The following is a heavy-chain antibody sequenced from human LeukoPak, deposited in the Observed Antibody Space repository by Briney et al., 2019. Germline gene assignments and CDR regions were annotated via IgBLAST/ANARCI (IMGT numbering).Heavy chain of an antibody. V-gene: IGHV1-2*02. CDR2: INPNSGGT. Sequence: ASVKVSCKASGYTFTGYYMHWVRQAPGQGLEWMGWINPNSGGTNYAQKFQGRATMTRDTSISTAYMELSRLGSDDTAVYYCARESVPRRFDPWGQGTLVTVSP. J-gene: IGHJ5*02. CDR1: GYTFTGYY. D-gene: IGHD1-14*01. CDR3: ARESVPRRFDP.